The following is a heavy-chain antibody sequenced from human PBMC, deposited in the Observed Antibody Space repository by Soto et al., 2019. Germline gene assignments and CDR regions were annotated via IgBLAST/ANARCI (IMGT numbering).Heavy chain of an antibody. J-gene: IGHJ5*02. CDR3: ARVYYYGSDPRWFDP. D-gene: IGHD3-10*01. V-gene: IGHV4-31*03. CDR2: IYYSGST. Sequence: SETLSPTCSVSGGASSSGGYYWSWIRQHPGNGLEWNGYIYYSGSTYYNPSLKSRVTISVDTSKPQFSLKLSSVTAAGTAVYYCARVYYYGSDPRWFDPWGQGTLVTDS. CDR1: GGASSSGGYY.